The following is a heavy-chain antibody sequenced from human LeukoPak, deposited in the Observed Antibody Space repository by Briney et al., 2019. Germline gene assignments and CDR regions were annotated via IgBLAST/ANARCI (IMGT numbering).Heavy chain of an antibody. D-gene: IGHD1-26*01. Sequence: ASVKVSCKASGYTFTSYYMHWVRQAPGQGLEWMGWIDPKRGGTNYEQKFQGRVTMTRDASIATVYMEVSWLRSDDTAIYYCARLLGAADAFDIWGRGTMVTVSS. V-gene: IGHV1-2*02. J-gene: IGHJ3*02. CDR2: IDPKRGGT. CDR3: ARLLGAADAFDI. CDR1: GYTFTSYY.